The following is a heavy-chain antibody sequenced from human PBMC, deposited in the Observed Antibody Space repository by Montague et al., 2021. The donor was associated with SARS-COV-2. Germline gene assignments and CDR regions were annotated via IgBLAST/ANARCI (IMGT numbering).Heavy chain of an antibody. V-gene: IGHV3-13*04. D-gene: IGHD3-10*01. CDR3: AGGVTMVQGVIYYYYGMDV. J-gene: IGHJ6*02. CDR2: IGTAGDT. CDR1: GFTFSSYD. Sequence: SLRLSCAASGFTFSSYDMHWVRQATGKGLEWVSAIGTAGDTYYPGSVKGRFTISRENAKNSLYLQMNSLRAGDTAVYYCAGGVTMVQGVIYYYYGMDVWGQGTTVTVSS.